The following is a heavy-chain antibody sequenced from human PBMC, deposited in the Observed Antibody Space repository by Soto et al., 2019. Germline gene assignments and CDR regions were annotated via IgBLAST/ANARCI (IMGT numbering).Heavy chain of an antibody. V-gene: IGHV1-18*04. Sequence: QVQLVQSGAEVKKPGASVKVSCKASGYNFLSYGISWVRQAPGQGLEWMGWISAYNGNTNYSQKFQGRVTMTTDTSTSTAYMELRSLRSDDTALSYCARRHHEEDYNWFDPWGQGTLVTVSS. CDR3: ARRHHEEDYNWFDP. CDR2: ISAYNGNT. J-gene: IGHJ5*02. CDR1: GYNFLSYG.